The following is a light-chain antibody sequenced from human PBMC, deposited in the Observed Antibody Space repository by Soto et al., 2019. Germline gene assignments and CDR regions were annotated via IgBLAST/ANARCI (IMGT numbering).Light chain of an antibody. J-gene: IGKJ5*01. CDR1: QSINRH. CDR3: QQRSNWPPEIT. CDR2: DAS. Sequence: IVLTQSPATLSLSPGERATLSCRAIQSINRHLAWYRQKPGQAPRLLIYDASNRATGIPARFSGSGSRTVFSLTTSSLEPEDFGGYYGQQRSNWPPEITFGQGTRLEN. V-gene: IGKV3-11*01.